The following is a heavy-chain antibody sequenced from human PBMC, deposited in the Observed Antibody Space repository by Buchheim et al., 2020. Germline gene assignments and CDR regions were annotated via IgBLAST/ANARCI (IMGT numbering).Heavy chain of an antibody. D-gene: IGHD5-12*01. CDR2: IYHSGST. Sequence: QLQLQESGPGLVKPSQTLSLTCAVSGGSISSGGYSWSWIRQPPGKGLEWIGYIYHSGSTYYNPSLKSRVTISVDRSKNQFSLKLSSVTAADTAVYYCAGGVATVNYFDYWGQGTL. V-gene: IGHV4-30-2*01. CDR1: GGSISSGGYS. J-gene: IGHJ4*02. CDR3: AGGVATVNYFDY.